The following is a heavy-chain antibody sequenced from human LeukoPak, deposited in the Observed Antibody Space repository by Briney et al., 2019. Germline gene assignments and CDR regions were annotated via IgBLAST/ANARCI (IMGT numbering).Heavy chain of an antibody. Sequence: GASVKVSCKASGYTFTSYGISWVRQAPGQGLEWMGWISAYNGNTNYAQKLQGRITMTTDTSTSTAYMELRSLRSDDTAVYYCARSSDYYGSGSPSYFDYWGQGTLVTVSS. CDR1: GYTFTSYG. V-gene: IGHV1-18*01. CDR2: ISAYNGNT. J-gene: IGHJ4*02. D-gene: IGHD3-10*01. CDR3: ARSSDYYGSGSPSYFDY.